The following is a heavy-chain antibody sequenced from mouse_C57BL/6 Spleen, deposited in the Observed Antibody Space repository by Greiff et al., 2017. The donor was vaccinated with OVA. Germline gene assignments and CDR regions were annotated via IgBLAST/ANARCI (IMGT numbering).Heavy chain of an antibody. CDR1: GYTFTSYW. D-gene: IGHD1-1*01. J-gene: IGHJ2*01. CDR3: ARWGHYYGSSKYFDY. Sequence: VQLQQPGAELVKPGASVKMSCKASGYTFTSYWITWVKQRPGQGLEWIGDIYPGSGSPNYNEKFKSKATLTVDTSSSTAYMQLSSLTSEDSAVYYCARWGHYYGSSKYFDYWGQGTTLTVSS. CDR2: IYPGSGSP. V-gene: IGHV1-55*01.